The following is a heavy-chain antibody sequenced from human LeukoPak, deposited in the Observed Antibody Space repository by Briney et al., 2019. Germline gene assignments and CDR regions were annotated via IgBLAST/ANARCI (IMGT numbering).Heavy chain of an antibody. CDR2: IEQDGSEE. Sequence: GGSLRLSCAASGFTFSSYWMSWVRRAPGKRLEWVANIEQDGSEEYYVDSVKGRFTISRDNAKNSLYLQMSSLRAEDTAVYYCAKSSGYYYHDFDYWGQGTLVTVSS. CDR1: GFTFSSYW. V-gene: IGHV3-7*01. D-gene: IGHD3-22*01. J-gene: IGHJ4*02. CDR3: AKSSGYYYHDFDY.